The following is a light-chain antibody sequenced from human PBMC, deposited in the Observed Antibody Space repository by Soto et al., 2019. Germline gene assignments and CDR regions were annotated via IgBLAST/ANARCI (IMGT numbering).Light chain of an antibody. CDR1: QTLSPNY. Sequence: DIVLTQSPGTLSLSPGERATLSCRASQTLSPNYLAWCQQKPGHPPRLLIYGSSKRATGIPDRFSGSGSGTDFTLTISRLEPDDFGVYFWQQYSALPMPVGQGTRLEIK. J-gene: IGKJ5*01. CDR3: QQYSALPMP. V-gene: IGKV3-20*01. CDR2: GSS.